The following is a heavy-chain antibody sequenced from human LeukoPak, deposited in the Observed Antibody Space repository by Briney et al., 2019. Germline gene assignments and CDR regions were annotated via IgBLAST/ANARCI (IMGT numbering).Heavy chain of an antibody. CDR1: GGSISSGGYY. CDR2: IYHSGST. V-gene: IGHV4-30-2*01. J-gene: IGHJ4*02. Sequence: PSQTLSLTCTVSGGSISSGGYYWGWIRQPPGKGLEWIGYIYHSGSTYYNPSLKSRVTISVDRSKNQFSLKLSSVTAADTAVYYCARAAATPPGAFDYWGQGTLVTVSS. CDR3: ARAAATPPGAFDY. D-gene: IGHD2-15*01.